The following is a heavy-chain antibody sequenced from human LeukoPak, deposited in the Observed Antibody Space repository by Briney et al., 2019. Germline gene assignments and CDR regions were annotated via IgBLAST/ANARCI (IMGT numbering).Heavy chain of an antibody. Sequence: GGSLRLSCAASGFTVSSNYMSWVRQAPGKGLEWVSVIYSASSAAYADSVKGRFTISRDNSKNTLYLQMNSLRAEDTAVYYCARDIRDFWSGYYEDWGQGTLVTVSS. CDR2: IYSASSA. J-gene: IGHJ4*02. V-gene: IGHV3-53*01. CDR3: ARDIRDFWSGYYED. D-gene: IGHD3-3*01. CDR1: GFTVSSNY.